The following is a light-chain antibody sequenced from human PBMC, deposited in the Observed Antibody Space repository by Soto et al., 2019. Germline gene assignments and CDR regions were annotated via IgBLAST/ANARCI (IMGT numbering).Light chain of an antibody. CDR3: QQRDQWPRT. Sequence: DIVLTQSPATLSLSPGERATLSCRASQSVGSYLAWFQHKPGQAPRLLIYGASNRATDIPGRFSGRGSGTEFTLTISSLESGDSAVYYCQQRDQWPRTFGQGTKLEIK. CDR2: GAS. J-gene: IGKJ2*01. V-gene: IGKV3-11*01. CDR1: QSVGSY.